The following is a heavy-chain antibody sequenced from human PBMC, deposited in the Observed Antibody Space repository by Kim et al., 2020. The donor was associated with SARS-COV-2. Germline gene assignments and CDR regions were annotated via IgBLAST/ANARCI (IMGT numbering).Heavy chain of an antibody. CDR3: ARHPHTMVRGVILNWFDP. J-gene: IGHJ5*02. CDR2: IYYSGST. CDR1: GGSISSSSYY. Sequence: SETLSLTCTVSGGSISSSSYYWGWIRQPPGKGLEWIGSIYYSGSTYYNPSLKSRVTISVDTSKNQFSLKLSSVTAADTAVYYCARHPHTMVRGVILNWFDPWGQGTLVTVSS. V-gene: IGHV4-39*01. D-gene: IGHD3-10*01.